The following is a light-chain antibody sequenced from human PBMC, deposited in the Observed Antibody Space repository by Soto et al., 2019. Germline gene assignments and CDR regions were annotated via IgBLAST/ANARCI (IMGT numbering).Light chain of an antibody. CDR3: SSYAGSDKFLI. CDR1: SGDIGGYNY. J-gene: IGLJ2*01. Sequence: QSVLTQPPSASGSPGQSVTISCTGTSGDIGGYNYVSWYQQHPGTAPHLIIYEVTKRPSGVSDRFSGSKSGNTASLTVSGLQADDEARYFCSSYAGSDKFLIFGGGTKLTVL. CDR2: EVT. V-gene: IGLV2-8*01.